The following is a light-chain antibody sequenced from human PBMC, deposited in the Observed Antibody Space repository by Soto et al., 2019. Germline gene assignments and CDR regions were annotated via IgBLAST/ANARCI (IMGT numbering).Light chain of an antibody. CDR2: WAS. CDR3: QQYYNTPPI. Sequence: DIVMTQSPDSLAVSLGERATINCKSSQSVLYSSNNKNYLAWYQQKPGQPPKLLIYWASTRESGVPDRFSGRGSGKDFPPTISTLQAEDGAFYYCQQYYNTPPIFGPGTKVD. V-gene: IGKV4-1*01. CDR1: QSVLYSSNNKNY. J-gene: IGKJ3*01.